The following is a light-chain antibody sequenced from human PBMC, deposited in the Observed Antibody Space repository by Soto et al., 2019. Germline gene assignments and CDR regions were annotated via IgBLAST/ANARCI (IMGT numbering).Light chain of an antibody. V-gene: IGKV3-20*01. CDR3: QYYGTSLT. CDR1: QSVRADF. J-gene: IGKJ4*01. Sequence: EIVLTQSPDTLSLSPGERATLSCRASQSVRADFLTWYQQRLGQAPRLLIYGASNRATGIPDRFSGSGSGTDFTLTISGLEPEDFAVYYCQYYGTSLTFVGGAKVEIK. CDR2: GAS.